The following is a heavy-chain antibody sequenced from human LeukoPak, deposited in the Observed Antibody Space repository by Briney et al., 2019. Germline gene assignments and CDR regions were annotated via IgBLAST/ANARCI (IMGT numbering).Heavy chain of an antibody. CDR3: TTGGAAARPNFDH. CDR2: IKSKTDGGTT. V-gene: IGHV3-15*01. J-gene: IGHJ5*02. Sequence: GGSLRLSCAASGFTFRNAWMSWVRQAPGKGLEWVGRIKSKTDGGTTDHAAPVKGRFSISRDDSKNTLFLQMNSLETEDTAVYYCTTGGAAARPNFDHWGQGTLVTVSS. CDR1: GFTFRNAW. D-gene: IGHD6-25*01.